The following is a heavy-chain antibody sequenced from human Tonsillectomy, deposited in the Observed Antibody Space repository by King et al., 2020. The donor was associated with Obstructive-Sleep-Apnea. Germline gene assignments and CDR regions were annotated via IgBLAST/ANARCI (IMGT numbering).Heavy chain of an antibody. CDR3: ARSLLVCWELLPY. CDR2: ICYSETT. D-gene: IGHD2-15*01. CDR1: GGSVSSGSYY. Sequence: QLQESGPGLVKPSETLSLTCTVSGGSVSSGSYYWGWIRQPPGEGLGWIGSICYSETTYYNPSLKSRVTISVDRSTNQFSLELRSMTAADTAVYYCARSLLVCWELLPYWGRGTLVTVSS. V-gene: IGHV4-39*07. J-gene: IGHJ4*02.